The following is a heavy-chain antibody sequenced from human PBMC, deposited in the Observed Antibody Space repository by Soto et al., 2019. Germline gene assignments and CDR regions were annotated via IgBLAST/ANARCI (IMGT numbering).Heavy chain of an antibody. D-gene: IGHD2-21*02. J-gene: IGHJ6*02. Sequence: GGSLRLSCAASGFTFSDYYMSWIRQAPGKGLEWVSYISSSSSYTNYADSVKGRFTISRDNAKNSLYLQMNSLRAEDTAVYYCARDAHIVVVTPTRMDVWRQGTTVTVSS. CDR3: ARDAHIVVVTPTRMDV. CDR1: GFTFSDYY. V-gene: IGHV3-11*06. CDR2: ISSSSSYT.